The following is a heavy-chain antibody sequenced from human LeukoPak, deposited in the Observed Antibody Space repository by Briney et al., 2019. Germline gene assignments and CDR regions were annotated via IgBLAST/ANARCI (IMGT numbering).Heavy chain of an antibody. CDR2: IYCTGNT. Sequence: SETLSLTCTVSGYSISSGHYWGWIRQPPGKGLEWIGSIYCTGNTYYNASLKSRVTISIDTSKNQFSLKLTSVTAADTAVYYCAKQTGSGLFILPGGQGTLVTVSS. V-gene: IGHV4-38-2*02. D-gene: IGHD3/OR15-3a*01. J-gene: IGHJ4*02. CDR3: AKQTGSGLFILP. CDR1: GYSISSGHY.